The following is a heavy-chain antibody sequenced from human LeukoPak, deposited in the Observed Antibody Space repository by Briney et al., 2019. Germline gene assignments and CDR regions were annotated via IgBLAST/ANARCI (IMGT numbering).Heavy chain of an antibody. CDR1: GFTYTKHA. CDR2: ISYDGSNK. V-gene: IGHV3-30*04. J-gene: IGHJ4*02. Sequence: GGSLRLSCAASGFTYTKHAMHWVRQAPGKGLEWVAVISYDGSNKKYADSVKGRFTISRDNSKNTLYLQMNSLRAEDTAVYYCARRRWGYGSGSHLFDYWGQGTLVTVSS. D-gene: IGHD3-10*01. CDR3: ARRRWGYGSGSHLFDY.